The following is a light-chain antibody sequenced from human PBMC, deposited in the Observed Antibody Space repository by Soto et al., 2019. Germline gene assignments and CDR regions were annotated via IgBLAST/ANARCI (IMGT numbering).Light chain of an antibody. CDR2: EVT. V-gene: IGLV2-14*01. CDR1: SGDVGGYNY. CDR3: SSFTSSSTLL. J-gene: IGLJ2*01. Sequence: QSALTQPASVSGSPGQSITLSCTGTSGDVGGYNYVSWYQQHPGTVPKLLIYEVTNRPSGVSDRFSGSKSGNTASLTISGLQAEDEADYYCSSFTSSSTLLFGGGTKVTVL.